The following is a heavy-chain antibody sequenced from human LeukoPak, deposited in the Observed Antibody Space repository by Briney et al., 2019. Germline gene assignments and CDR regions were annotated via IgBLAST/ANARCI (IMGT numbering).Heavy chain of an antibody. CDR2: ISHSGST. CDR3: ARGGYSYGYVY. D-gene: IGHD5-18*01. CDR1: GGSFSGYY. V-gene: IGHV4-34*01. Sequence: SETLSLTCAVYGGSFSGYYWSWIRQPPGKGLEWIGEISHSGSTNYNPSLKSRVTISVDTSKNQFSLKLSSVTAADTAVYYCARGGYSYGYVYWGQGTLVTVSS. J-gene: IGHJ4*02.